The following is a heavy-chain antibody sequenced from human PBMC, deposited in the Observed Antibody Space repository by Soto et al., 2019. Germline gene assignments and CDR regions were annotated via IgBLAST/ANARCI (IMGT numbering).Heavy chain of an antibody. CDR3: APSYGSGSSPFDY. Sequence: QVQLVQSGAEVKKPGSSVKVSCKASGDTFSFYTLNWVRQAPGQGFEWVGRVNPILAMSSSAHKFQGRVSMFGEKSPGTAYMGLRTLSSADTAVYYCAPSYGSGSSPFDYWGQGTLVTVSS. CDR2: VNPILAMS. D-gene: IGHD3-10*01. CDR1: GDTFSFYT. J-gene: IGHJ4*02. V-gene: IGHV1-69*02.